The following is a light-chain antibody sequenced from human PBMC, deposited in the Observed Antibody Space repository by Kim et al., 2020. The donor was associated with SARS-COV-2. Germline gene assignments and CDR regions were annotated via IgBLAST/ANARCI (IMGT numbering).Light chain of an antibody. CDR2: GDN. V-gene: IGLV1-40*01. CDR3: QSYDSSLSGSV. Sequence: QSVLTQPPSVSGAPGQRVTISCTGSSSNIGAGYDVHWYQQLPGTAPKLLIYGDNNRPSGVPDRFSGSKSGTSASLAITGLLTEDEADYYCQSYDSSLSGSVFGGGTQLTVL. CDR1: SSNIGAGYD. J-gene: IGLJ3*02.